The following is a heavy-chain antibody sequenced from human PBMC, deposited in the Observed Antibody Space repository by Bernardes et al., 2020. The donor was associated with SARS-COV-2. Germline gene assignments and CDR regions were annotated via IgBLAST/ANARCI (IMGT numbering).Heavy chain of an antibody. Sequence: ASVKVSCKASGYTFTSCDISWVRQATGQGLEWMGWMNPNSGNTSYAQKFQGRVTMTRNTSISTAYMELSSLRSEDTAVYYCTRTWNHYYDILGYWGQGTRVTGSS. D-gene: IGHD3-22*01. CDR2: MNPNSGNT. J-gene: IGHJ4*02. V-gene: IGHV1-8*01. CDR3: TRTWNHYYDILGY. CDR1: GYTFTSCD.